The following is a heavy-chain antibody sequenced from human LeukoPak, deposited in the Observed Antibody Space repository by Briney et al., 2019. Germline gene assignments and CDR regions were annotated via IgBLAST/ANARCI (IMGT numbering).Heavy chain of an antibody. J-gene: IGHJ4*02. V-gene: IGHV3-48*03. CDR1: GFTFSSYE. CDR2: ISTSSSTI. CDR3: ARDYDSSGRAFDY. D-gene: IGHD3-22*01. Sequence: GGSLRLSCAASGFTFSSYEMNWVRQAPGKGLEWVSYISTSSSTIYHADSVKGRFTVSRDNAKKSLYLQMNSLRAEDTAVYYCARDYDSSGRAFDYWGQGTLVTVSS.